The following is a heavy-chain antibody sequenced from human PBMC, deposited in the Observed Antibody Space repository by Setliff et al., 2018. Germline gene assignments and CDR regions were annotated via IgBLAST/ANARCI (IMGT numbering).Heavy chain of an antibody. CDR3: AKSSGSSSSTNLEY. Sequence: PGGSLSLSCTTSGFTFFSYTMNWVRQAPGKGLEWVSAITDDGGTTHYAGSVKGRFTIARDNSNSTLYLQMNSLRVEDTALYYCAKSSGSSSSTNLEYLGPVTLVTVSS. V-gene: IGHV3-23*01. J-gene: IGHJ4*02. D-gene: IGHD6-6*01. CDR1: GFTFFSYT. CDR2: ITDDGGTT.